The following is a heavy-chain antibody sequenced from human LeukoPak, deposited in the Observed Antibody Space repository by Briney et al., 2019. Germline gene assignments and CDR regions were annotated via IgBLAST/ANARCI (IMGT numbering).Heavy chain of an antibody. CDR3: ASRDDSGPY. CDR1: GGSITSPYW. Sequence: SETLSLTCAVFGGSITSPYWWTWVRQSPGKGLEWIGEVYHTGSTNHNPSLKSRVTMSVDKSNNQFSLKLTSLTAADTAVYYCASRDDSGPYWGQGTLVTVSS. CDR2: VYHTGST. D-gene: IGHD4-17*01. V-gene: IGHV4-4*02. J-gene: IGHJ4*02.